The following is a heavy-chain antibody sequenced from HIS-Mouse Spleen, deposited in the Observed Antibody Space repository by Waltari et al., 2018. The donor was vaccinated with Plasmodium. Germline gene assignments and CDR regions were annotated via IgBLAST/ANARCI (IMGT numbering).Heavy chain of an antibody. V-gene: IGHV3-30*18. Sequence: QVQLVESGGGVVQPGRSLRLSCAASGFTFSSHGMHWVRQAPGKGLEWVAVISYDGSNKYYADSVKGRFTISRDNSKNTLYLQMRAEDTAVYYCAKEVLGYYDFWSRPDYWGQGTLVTVSS. CDR1: GFTFSSHG. J-gene: IGHJ4*02. D-gene: IGHD3-3*01. CDR2: ISYDGSNK. CDR3: AKEVLGYYDFWSRPDY.